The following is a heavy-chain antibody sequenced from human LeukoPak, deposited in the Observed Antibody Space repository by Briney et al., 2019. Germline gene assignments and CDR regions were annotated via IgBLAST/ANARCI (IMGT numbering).Heavy chain of an antibody. D-gene: IGHD3-22*01. CDR2: IYSGGTT. Sequence: GGSLRLSCAVSGFTVSSNHMSWVRQAPGTGLEWVSVIYSGGTTYYADSVKGRFTISRDNSKNTLYLQTNSLRVEDTAVYYCARKEVAYYDNVWGQGTLVTVSS. CDR3: ARKEVAYYDNV. CDR1: GFTVSSNH. J-gene: IGHJ4*02. V-gene: IGHV3-66*01.